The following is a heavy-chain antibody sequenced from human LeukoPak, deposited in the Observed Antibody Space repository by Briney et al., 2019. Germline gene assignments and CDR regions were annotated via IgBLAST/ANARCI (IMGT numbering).Heavy chain of an antibody. CDR2: ISYDGSNK. CDR1: GFTFSSYG. V-gene: IGHV3-30*18. D-gene: IGHD6-19*01. J-gene: IGHJ4*02. Sequence: PGGPLRLSCAASGFTFSSYGMHWVRQAPGKGLEWVAVISYDGSNKYYADSVKGRFTISRDNSKNTLYLQMNSLRAEDTAVYYCAKDGVAGNFDYWGQGTLVTVSS. CDR3: AKDGVAGNFDY.